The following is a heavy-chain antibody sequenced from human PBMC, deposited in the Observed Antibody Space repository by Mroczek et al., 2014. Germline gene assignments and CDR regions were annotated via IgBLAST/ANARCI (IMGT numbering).Heavy chain of an antibody. V-gene: IGHV4-31*03. CDR3: ARDRSGRYCSSTSCPRWFDP. Sequence: QVQLVESGPGXVKPSQTLSLTCTVSVAPSAVVVTTGAGSAXTQEGPGVDWVHLLQWEHLLQPSLKSRVTISVDTSKNQFSLKLSSVTAADTAVYYCARDRSGRYCSSTSCPRWFDPWGQGTLVTVSS. CDR1: VAPSAVVVTT. J-gene: IGHJ5*02. D-gene: IGHD2-2*01. CDR2: LLQWEH.